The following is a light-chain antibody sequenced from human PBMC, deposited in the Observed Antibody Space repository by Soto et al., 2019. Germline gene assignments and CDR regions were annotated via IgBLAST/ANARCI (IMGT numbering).Light chain of an antibody. Sequence: EIPLTQSPSSLSASLGDRLTLTCRASRNVSIYLNWYQHKPGKGPTLLIHATSNLQIGVPSRFSGSGSGTEFTLTISSLEPEDFGTYYCQQSYKMPSFGQGTRLEI. CDR1: RNVSIY. CDR3: QQSYKMPS. J-gene: IGKJ5*01. V-gene: IGKV1-39*01. CDR2: ATS.